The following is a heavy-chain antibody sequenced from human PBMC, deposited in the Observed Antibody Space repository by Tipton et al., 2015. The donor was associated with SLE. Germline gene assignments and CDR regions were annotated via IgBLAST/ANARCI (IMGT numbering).Heavy chain of an antibody. J-gene: IGHJ4*02. CDR1: GGSISSSSYY. V-gene: IGHV4-39*07. CDR2: IYYSGST. Sequence: TLSLTCTVSGGSISSSSYYWGWIRQPPGKGLEWIGSIYYSGSTYYNPSLKSRVTISVDTSKNQFSLKLSFVTAADTAVYYCARGATGSSSWYYWGQGTLVTVSS. CDR3: ARGATGSSSWYY. D-gene: IGHD6-13*01.